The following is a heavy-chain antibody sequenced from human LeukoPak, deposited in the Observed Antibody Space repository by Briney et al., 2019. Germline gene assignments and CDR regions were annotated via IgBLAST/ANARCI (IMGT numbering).Heavy chain of an antibody. D-gene: IGHD3-22*01. CDR3: ARNLLSSGQLDGIDY. CDR1: GFTFSDSY. V-gene: IGHV3-11*06. J-gene: IGHJ4*02. CDR2: TSGSSRYT. Sequence: GGSLRLSCAASGFTFSDSYMSWIRQAPGKGLEWLSYTSGSSRYTNYADSVKGRFTISRDNAKNSLYLQMNSLRAEDTALYYCARNLLSSGQLDGIDYWGQGTLVTVSS.